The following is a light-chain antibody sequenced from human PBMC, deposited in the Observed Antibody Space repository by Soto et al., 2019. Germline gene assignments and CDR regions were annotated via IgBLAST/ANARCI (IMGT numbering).Light chain of an antibody. CDR2: WAS. CDR1: QSVLYSSNNKNY. J-gene: IGKJ1*01. CDR3: QQYYSTTWR. Sequence: DIVMTQSADSLAVSLVERATINCKSSQSVLYSSNNKNYLAWYQQKPGQPPKLLIYWASTRESGVPDRFSGSGSGTDFTLTISSLKAEDVAVYYCQQYYSTTWRLGQGTKGDSK. V-gene: IGKV4-1*01.